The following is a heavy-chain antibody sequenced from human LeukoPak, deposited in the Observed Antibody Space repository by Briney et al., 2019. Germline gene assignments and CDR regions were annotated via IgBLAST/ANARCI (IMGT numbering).Heavy chain of an antibody. CDR3: ARAYYGGNVMVFDY. Sequence: PGGSLRLSCAASGFTFSSYWMHWVRQAPGKGLVWVSRINSDGSSTSYADSVKGRFTISRDNAKNTLYLQMNSLRAEDTAVHYCARAYYGGNVMVFDYWGQGTLVTVSS. V-gene: IGHV3-74*01. D-gene: IGHD4-23*01. CDR1: GFTFSSYW. J-gene: IGHJ4*02. CDR2: INSDGSST.